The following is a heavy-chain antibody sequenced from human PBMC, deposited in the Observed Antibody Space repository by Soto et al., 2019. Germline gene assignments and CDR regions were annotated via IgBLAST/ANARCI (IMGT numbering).Heavy chain of an antibody. V-gene: IGHV3-30-3*01. D-gene: IGHD3-22*01. Sequence: PGGSPRLSCAASGFTFSSYAMHWVRQAPGKGLEWVAVISYDGSNKYYADSVKGRFTISRDNSKNTLYLQMNSLRAEDTAVYYCARELDRRAFDIWGQGTMVTVSS. J-gene: IGHJ3*02. CDR3: ARELDRRAFDI. CDR1: GFTFSSYA. CDR2: ISYDGSNK.